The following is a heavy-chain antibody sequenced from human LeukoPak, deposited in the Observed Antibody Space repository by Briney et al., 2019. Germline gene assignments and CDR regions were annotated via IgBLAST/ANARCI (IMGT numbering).Heavy chain of an antibody. CDR2: ISSSSYI. CDR1: GFTFSSYS. D-gene: IGHD3-16*01. V-gene: IGHV3-21*01. J-gene: IGHJ4*02. Sequence: TGGSLRLSCAASGFTFSSYSMTWVRQAPGKGLEWVSSISSSSYIYYADSVKGRFTISRDNAKNSLYLQMNSLRAEDTAVYYCARGFRGAPFDYWGQGTLVTVSS. CDR3: ARGFRGAPFDY.